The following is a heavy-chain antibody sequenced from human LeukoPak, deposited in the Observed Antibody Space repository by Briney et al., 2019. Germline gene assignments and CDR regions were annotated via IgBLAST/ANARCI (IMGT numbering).Heavy chain of an antibody. V-gene: IGHV4-59*08. CDR1: GDSIRGYY. Sequence: SETLPLTCTVSGDSIRGYYWTWIRQAPGKGLEWIGYIYYSGSTTYNPSLKSRVTMSVDTSKNQFSLNLSSVTAADTAVYYCARLADGHNLRYFDYWGQGTLVTVSS. CDR3: ARLADGHNLRYFDY. J-gene: IGHJ4*02. D-gene: IGHD5-24*01. CDR2: IYYSGST.